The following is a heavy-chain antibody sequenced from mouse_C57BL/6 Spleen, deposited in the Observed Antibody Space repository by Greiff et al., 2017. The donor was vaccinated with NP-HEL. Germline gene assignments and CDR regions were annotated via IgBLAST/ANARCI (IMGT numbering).Heavy chain of an antibody. Sequence: QVQLQQSGAELVRPGASVTLSCKASGYTFTDYEMHWVKQTPVHGLEWIGAIDPETGGTAYNQKFKGKAILTADKSSSTAYMELRSLTSEDSAVYYCTRRRIYYGNYDAMDYWGQGTSVTVSS. CDR3: TRRRIYYGNYDAMDY. V-gene: IGHV1-15*01. J-gene: IGHJ4*01. CDR2: IDPETGGT. CDR1: GYTFTDYE. D-gene: IGHD2-1*01.